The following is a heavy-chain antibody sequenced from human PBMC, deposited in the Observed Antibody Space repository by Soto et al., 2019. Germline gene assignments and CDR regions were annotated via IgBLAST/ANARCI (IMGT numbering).Heavy chain of an antibody. CDR2: LSDSGST. CDR1: DDSLSTYY. J-gene: IGHJ4*02. D-gene: IGHD6-6*01. Sequence: QVQLQESRPGLVRPSETLSLTCTVSDDSLSTYYWSWIRQPPGEGLEWIGFLSDSGSTTYNPSLESRVTISADTSTKLLSLRLSSVTAADTAVYYCARAFLGSSANFDYWGQGTLVTVSS. V-gene: IGHV4-59*01. CDR3: ARAFLGSSANFDY.